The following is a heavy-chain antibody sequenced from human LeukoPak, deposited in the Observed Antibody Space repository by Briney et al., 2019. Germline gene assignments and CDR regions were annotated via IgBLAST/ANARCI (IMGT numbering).Heavy chain of an antibody. CDR3: GGGPRGGGPHQDRDV. CDR1: GYTFTSYG. V-gene: IGHV1-18*01. CDR2: ISAYSGDT. J-gene: IGHJ6*02. D-gene: IGHD2-15*01. Sequence: ASVEVSCKASGYTFTSYGISWVRQAPGQGLEWMGWISAYSGDTNYAQKFQGRATMTTDTSTSTAYMELRSLSSDDTAVYYCGGGPRGGGPHQDRDVGGGGTTVTVSS.